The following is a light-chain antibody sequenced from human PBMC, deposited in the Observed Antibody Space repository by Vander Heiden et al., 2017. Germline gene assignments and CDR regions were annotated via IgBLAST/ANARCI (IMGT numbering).Light chain of an antibody. CDR2: VNS. CDR1: SSNIGEGYD. Sequence: SVLTPPPSVSGAPGQSVPISCTWSSSNIGEGYDVHWYQQHPGTAPKLLIYVNSNRPSGVPDRFSGSKSGTSASLAITGLQAEDEADYYCQSYDSSLSVHVVFGGGTKLTVL. J-gene: IGLJ2*01. CDR3: QSYDSSLSVHVV. V-gene: IGLV1-40*01.